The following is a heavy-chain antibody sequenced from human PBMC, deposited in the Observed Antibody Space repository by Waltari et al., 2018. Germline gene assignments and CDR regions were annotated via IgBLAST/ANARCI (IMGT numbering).Heavy chain of an antibody. CDR2: IKQDGGEK. V-gene: IGHV3-7*01. Sequence: EVQLVESGGALVQPGGSLRLSCAASGFTFSHLWMTWVRQAPGRGLEWVANIKQDGGEKYYADSVKGRFTISRDNTRNSVFLQMNSLRAEDTAVFYCVRRHCSSTACFVTSFDYWGQGTLVTVSS. J-gene: IGHJ4*02. CDR3: VRRHCSSTACFVTSFDY. D-gene: IGHD2-2*01. CDR1: GFTFSHLW.